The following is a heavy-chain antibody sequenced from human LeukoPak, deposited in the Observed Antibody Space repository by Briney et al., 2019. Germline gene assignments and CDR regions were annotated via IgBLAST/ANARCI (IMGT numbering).Heavy chain of an antibody. D-gene: IGHD4-23*01. J-gene: IGHJ4*02. CDR3: ARDLGNDYGGNSVDY. CDR2: ISSSSSTI. CDR1: GFTFSSYS. V-gene: IGHV3-48*01. Sequence: PGGSLRLSCAASGFTFSSYSMNWVRQAPGKGLEWVSYISSSSSTIYYADSVKGRFTISRDNAKNSLYLQMNRLRAEDTAVYYCARDLGNDYGGNSVDYWGQGTLVTVSS.